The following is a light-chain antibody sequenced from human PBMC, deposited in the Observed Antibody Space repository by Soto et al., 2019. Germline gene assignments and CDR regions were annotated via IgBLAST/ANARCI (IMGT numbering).Light chain of an antibody. CDR1: SSDVGGYNY. CDR3: SSYTSSSTLYV. J-gene: IGLJ1*01. CDR2: DVS. V-gene: IGLV2-14*01. Sequence: QSAPTQPASVSASPGQSVTISCTGTSSDVGGYNYVSWYQQHPGKAPKLMIYDVSNRPSGVSNRFSGSKSGNTASLTISGLQAEDEADYYCSSYTSSSTLYVFGTGAKVTVL.